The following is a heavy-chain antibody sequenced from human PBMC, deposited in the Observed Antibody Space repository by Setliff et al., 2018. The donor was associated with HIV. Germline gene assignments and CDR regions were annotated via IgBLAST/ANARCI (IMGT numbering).Heavy chain of an antibody. CDR1: GYTFTNYA. CDR3: AREPIGGDDAFDI. V-gene: IGHV1-3*01. Sequence: ASVKVSCKASGYTFTNYAIHWVRQAPGQRLEWMGWINPGNGNTKYSQKFQGRVIITRDTSATTAYMELSSLRSEDTAIFYCAREPIGGDDAFDIWGQGTMVTVSS. D-gene: IGHD2-21*02. J-gene: IGHJ3*02. CDR2: INPGNGNT.